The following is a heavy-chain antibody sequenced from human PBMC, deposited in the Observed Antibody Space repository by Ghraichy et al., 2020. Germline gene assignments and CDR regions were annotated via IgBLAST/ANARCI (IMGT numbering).Heavy chain of an antibody. D-gene: IGHD3-22*01. CDR2: INHSGST. J-gene: IGHJ4*02. V-gene: IGHV4-34*01. Sequence: SETLSLTCAVYGGSFSGYYWSWIRQPPGKGLEWIGEINHSGSTNYNPSLKSRVTISVDTSKNQFSLKLSSVTAADTAVYYCARSKWLLLRGRSWFDYWGQGTLVTVSS. CDR3: ARSKWLLLRGRSWFDY. CDR1: GGSFSGYY.